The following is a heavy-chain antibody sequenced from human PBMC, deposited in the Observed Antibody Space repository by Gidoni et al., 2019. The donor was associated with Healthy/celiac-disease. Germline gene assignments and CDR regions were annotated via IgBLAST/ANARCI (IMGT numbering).Heavy chain of an antibody. CDR2: ISYDGSNK. CDR3: ARAETTVTTLADY. CDR1: YGSYA. Sequence: YGSYAMHWVRQAPGKGLEWVAVISYDGSNKYYADSVKGRFTISRDNSKNTLYLQMNSLRAEDTAVYYCARAETTVTTLADYWGQGTLVTVSS. V-gene: IGHV3-30*04. J-gene: IGHJ4*02. D-gene: IGHD4-17*01.